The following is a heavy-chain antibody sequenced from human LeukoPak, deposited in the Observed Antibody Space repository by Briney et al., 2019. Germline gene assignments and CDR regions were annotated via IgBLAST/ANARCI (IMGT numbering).Heavy chain of an antibody. CDR1: GYTFTSYG. D-gene: IGHD3-10*01. CDR2: ISAYNGNT. Sequence: ASVKVSCKASGYTFTSYGISWVRQAPGQGLEWMGWISAYNGNTNYAQKLQGRVTMTTDTSTSTAYMELRSLRSDDTAVYYCARDRVEYIITMVRGVITAFDPWAREPWSPSPQ. V-gene: IGHV1-18*01. J-gene: IGHJ5*02. CDR3: ARDRVEYIITMVRGVITAFDP.